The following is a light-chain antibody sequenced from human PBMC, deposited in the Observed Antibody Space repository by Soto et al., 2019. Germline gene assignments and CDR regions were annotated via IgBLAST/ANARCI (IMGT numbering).Light chain of an antibody. CDR2: EVS. CDR3: SSFGGSNHVV. CDR1: SSDVGGYNY. Sequence: QSALTQPPSASGSPGQSVTISCTGTSSDVGGYNYVPWYQLHPGKAPKLIIYEVSKRPSGVPDHFSGSKSGNTASLTVSGLQADDEADYYCSSFGGSNHVVFGGGTNLTVL. J-gene: IGLJ2*01. V-gene: IGLV2-8*01.